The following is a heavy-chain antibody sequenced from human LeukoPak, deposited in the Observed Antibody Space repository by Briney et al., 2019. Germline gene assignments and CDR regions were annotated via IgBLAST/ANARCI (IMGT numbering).Heavy chain of an antibody. CDR1: GGSVSNYY. Sequence: SETLSLTCTVSGGSVSNYYWSWIRQSPGKGLEWIGYIYYTGTSYNPSLKSRVTISVDTSKNQFSLKLSSVTAADTAVYYCARDSPFSPFDYWGQGTLVTVSS. J-gene: IGHJ4*02. CDR3: ARDSPFSPFDY. CDR2: IYYTGT. V-gene: IGHV4-59*02.